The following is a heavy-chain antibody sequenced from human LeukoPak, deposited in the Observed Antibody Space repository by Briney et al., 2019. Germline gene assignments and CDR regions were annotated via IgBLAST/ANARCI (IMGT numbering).Heavy chain of an antibody. V-gene: IGHV3-53*01. CDR1: GFTVSSNY. J-gene: IGHJ3*02. Sequence: PGGSLRLSCAASGFTVSSNYMSWVRQAPGKGLEWVSVIYSGGSTYYADSVKGRFTISRDNSKNTLYLQMNSLRAEDTAVYYCARYCSGGSCYALDAFDIWGQGTVVTVSS. CDR3: ARYCSGGSCYALDAFDI. CDR2: IYSGGST. D-gene: IGHD2-15*01.